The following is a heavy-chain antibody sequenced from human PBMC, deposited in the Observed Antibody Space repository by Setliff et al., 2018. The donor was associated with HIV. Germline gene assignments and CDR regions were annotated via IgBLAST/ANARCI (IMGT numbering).Heavy chain of an antibody. CDR2: ISAYNGNT. CDR1: GYTFTDYF. D-gene: IGHD3-22*01. J-gene: IGHJ4*02. CDR3: ARSTAMVVVGGDY. V-gene: IGHV1-18*04. Sequence: ASVKVSCKSSGYTFTDYFIHWVRQAPGQGLEWMGWISAYNGNTNYAQKLQGRVTMTTDTSTSTAYMELRSLRSDDTAVYYCARSTAMVVVGGDYWGQGTLVTVSS.